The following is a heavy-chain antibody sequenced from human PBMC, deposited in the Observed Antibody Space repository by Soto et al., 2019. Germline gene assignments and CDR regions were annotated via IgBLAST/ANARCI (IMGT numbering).Heavy chain of an antibody. V-gene: IGHV1-3*01. Sequence: ASVKDSCKASGYTFTSYAMHWVRQAPGQRLEWMGWINAGNGNTKYSQKFQGRVTITRDTSASTAYMELSSLRSEDTAVYYCARWAARANVWFDPWGQGTLVTVSS. CDR3: ARWAARANVWFDP. J-gene: IGHJ5*02. CDR2: INAGNGNT. CDR1: GYTFTSYA. D-gene: IGHD6-6*01.